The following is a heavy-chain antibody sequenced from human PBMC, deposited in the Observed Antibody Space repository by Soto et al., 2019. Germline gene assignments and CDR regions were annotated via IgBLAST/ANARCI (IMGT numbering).Heavy chain of an antibody. D-gene: IGHD4-17*01. CDR2: IDWDDDK. Sequence: SGPTLVNPPQTLTLTSTFSGFSLITSGMCVSCILQPPGKALEWLALIDWDDDKYYSTSLKTRLTISKDTSKNQVVLTLTNMDPVDTATYYCARNRPGGDLPDYWGQGTLVTVYS. V-gene: IGHV2-70*01. J-gene: IGHJ4*02. CDR1: GFSLITSGMC. CDR3: ARNRPGGDLPDY.